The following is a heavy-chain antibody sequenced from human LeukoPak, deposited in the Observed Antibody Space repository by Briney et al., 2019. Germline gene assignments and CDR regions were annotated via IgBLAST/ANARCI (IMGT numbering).Heavy chain of an antibody. CDR1: GGSISSSSYF. CDR3: ARHTSSSMDY. CDR2: IYYTGST. J-gene: IGHJ4*02. D-gene: IGHD6-6*01. Sequence: SETLSLTXSVSGGSISSSSYFWGWIRQPPGKGLEWIGSIYYTGSTYYNPSLKSRATISADTSKNQFSLNLSSVTAADTAVYYCARHTSSSMDYWGQGTLVTVSS. V-gene: IGHV4-39*01.